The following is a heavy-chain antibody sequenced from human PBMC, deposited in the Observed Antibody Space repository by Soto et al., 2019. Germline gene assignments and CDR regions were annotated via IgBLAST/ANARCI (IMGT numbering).Heavy chain of an antibody. CDR2: IDPSDSQT. D-gene: IGHD3-22*01. V-gene: IGHV5-10-1*01. CDR1: GYSFAGYW. Sequence: GESLKISCKGSGYSFAGYWITWVRQKPGKGLEWMGRIDPSDSQTYYSPSFRGHVTISVTKSITTVFLQWSSMRASDTAMYYCARQIYDSDTGPNFQYYFDSWGQGTPVTVSS. CDR3: ARQIYDSDTGPNFQYYFDS. J-gene: IGHJ4*02.